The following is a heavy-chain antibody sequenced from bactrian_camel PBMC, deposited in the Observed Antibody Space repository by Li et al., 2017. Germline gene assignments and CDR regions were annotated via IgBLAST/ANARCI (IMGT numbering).Heavy chain of an antibody. J-gene: IGHJ4*01. CDR3: AARFSGDYYYTSLQHSDYRY. D-gene: IGHD2*01. CDR1: YTYRGGC. CDR2: INSSGGRT. V-gene: IGHV3S29*01. Sequence: VQAGGSLRLSCRYTYRGGCMGWFRQSPGKGREGVATINSSGGRTYYADSVKGRFTISHDSTENTLYLQMETLKPEDTAMYYCAARFSGDYYYTSLQHSDYRYWGQGTQVTVS.